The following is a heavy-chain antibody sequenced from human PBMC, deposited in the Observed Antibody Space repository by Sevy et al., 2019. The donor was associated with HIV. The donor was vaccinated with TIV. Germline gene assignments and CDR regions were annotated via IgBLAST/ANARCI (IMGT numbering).Heavy chain of an antibody. D-gene: IGHD3-10*01. CDR3: ARGSGYYYGSGSYYNWFDP. Sequence: ASVKVSCKASGGTFSSYATSWVRQAPGQGLEWMGGIIPIFGTANYAQKFQGRVTITADKSTSTAYMELSSLRSEDTAVYYCARGSGYYYGSGSYYNWFDPWGQGTLVTVSS. V-gene: IGHV1-69*06. CDR1: GGTFSSYA. CDR2: IIPIFGTA. J-gene: IGHJ5*02.